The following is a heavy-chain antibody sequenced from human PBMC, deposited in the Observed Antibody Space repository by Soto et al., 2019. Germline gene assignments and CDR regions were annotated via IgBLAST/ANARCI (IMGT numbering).Heavy chain of an antibody. CDR3: ARGYYDILTGYYGHYYYYMDV. D-gene: IGHD3-9*01. J-gene: IGHJ6*03. Sequence: PSHTLSLTCAISGDSVSSNSAAWNWIRQSPSRGLEWLGRAYYRSQWYYDSAVSVRSRITVIPDTSKNQFSLQLNSATAEDTAVYYCARGYYDILTGYYGHYYYYMDVWGKGTKVTVSS. CDR2: AYYRSQWYY. V-gene: IGHV6-1*01. CDR1: GDSVSSNSAA.